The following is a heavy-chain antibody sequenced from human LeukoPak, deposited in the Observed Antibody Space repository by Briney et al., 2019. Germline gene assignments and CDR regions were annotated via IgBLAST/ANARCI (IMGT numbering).Heavy chain of an antibody. CDR1: GFTFSSYW. D-gene: IGHD2-8*01. Sequence: GGSLRLSCGASGFTFSSYWMHWVRQAPGKGLVWVSSMSTDGSSTTYAESVRGRFTISRDNAKNTLYLQMNSLRAEVTAVYYCARGAHVLMVYAPFDYWGQGTLVTVSS. CDR3: ARGAHVLMVYAPFDY. CDR2: MSTDGSST. J-gene: IGHJ4*02. V-gene: IGHV3-74*03.